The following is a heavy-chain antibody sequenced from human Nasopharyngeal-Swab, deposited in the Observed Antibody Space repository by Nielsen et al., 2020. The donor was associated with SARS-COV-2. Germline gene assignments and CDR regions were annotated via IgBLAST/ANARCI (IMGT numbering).Heavy chain of an antibody. V-gene: IGHV3-30*18. J-gene: IGHJ4*02. CDR3: AKDREATYYYGSGSFDY. CDR1: GFTFRSYG. Sequence: GESLKISCAASGFTFRSYGMHWVRQAPGKGLEWVAVISYDGSNKYYADSVKGRFTISRDNSKNTLYLQMNSLRAEDTAVYYCAKDREATYYYGSGSFDYWGQGTLVTVSS. CDR2: ISYDGSNK. D-gene: IGHD3-10*01.